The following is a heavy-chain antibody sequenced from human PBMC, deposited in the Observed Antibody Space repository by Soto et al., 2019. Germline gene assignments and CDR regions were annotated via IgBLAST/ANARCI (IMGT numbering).Heavy chain of an antibody. D-gene: IGHD6-13*01. CDR2: ISGSGGST. V-gene: IGHV3-23*01. J-gene: IGHJ4*02. Sequence: GGSLRLSCAASGFTFSSYAMSWVRQAPGKGLEWVSAISGSGGSTYYADSVKGRFTISRDNSKKTLYLQMNSLRAEDTAVYYCVSTPPGIAAAGPRGYFDYWGQGTLVTVSS. CDR3: VSTPPGIAAAGPRGYFDY. CDR1: GFTFSSYA.